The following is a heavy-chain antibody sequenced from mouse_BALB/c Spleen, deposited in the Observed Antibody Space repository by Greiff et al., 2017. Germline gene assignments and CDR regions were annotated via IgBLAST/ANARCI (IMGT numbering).Heavy chain of an antibody. CDR2: IHPNSGNT. CDR1: GYTFTSSW. J-gene: IGHJ4*01. CDR3: ARGDDVNKAAMDY. V-gene: IGHV1S130*01. Sequence: QVQLQQPGSVLVRPGASVKLSCKASGYTFTSSWMHWAKQRPGQGLEWIGEIHPNSGNTNYNEKLKGKATLTVDTSSSKAYVDLSSLTSEDSAVDYCARGDDVNKAAMDYWGQGTSVTVSS. D-gene: IGHD2-3*01.